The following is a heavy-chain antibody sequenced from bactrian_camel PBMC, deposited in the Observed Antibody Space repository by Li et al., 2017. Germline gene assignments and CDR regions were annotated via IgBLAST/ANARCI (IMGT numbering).Heavy chain of an antibody. CDR2: YNNGGSP. CDR1: GTVSRTNC. CDR3: ARSRFVFRGCDLSTSGYYY. V-gene: IGHV3S53*01. J-gene: IGHJ4*01. D-gene: IGHD5*01. Sequence: HVQLVESGGASVQTGGSLTLSCVVSGTVSRTNCMGWFRQAPGKEREGVAASYNNGGSPKYADSVKGRFVLTVDNAMNTLYLQMDSLKPEDSAMYYCARSRFVFRGCDLSTSGYYYGGQGTQVTVS.